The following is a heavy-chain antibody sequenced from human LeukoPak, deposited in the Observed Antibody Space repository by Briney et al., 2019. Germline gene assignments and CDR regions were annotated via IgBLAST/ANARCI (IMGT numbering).Heavy chain of an antibody. V-gene: IGHV4-34*01. Sequence: SETLSLTCAVYGGSFTDYYWSWIRQPPGKGLEWIGEINHIGSTNYNPSLKSRVTISVDTSKNQFSLKLSSVTAADTAVYYCAKAAAGGYYYYYYMDVWGKGTTVTVSS. CDR3: AKAAAGGYYYYYYMDV. D-gene: IGHD6-13*01. J-gene: IGHJ6*03. CDR1: GGSFTDYY. CDR2: INHIGST.